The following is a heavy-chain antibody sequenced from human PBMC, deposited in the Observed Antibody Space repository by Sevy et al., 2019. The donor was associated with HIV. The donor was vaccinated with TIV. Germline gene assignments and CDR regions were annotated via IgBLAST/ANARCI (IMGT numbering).Heavy chain of an antibody. CDR1: GFTFSDYY. J-gene: IGHJ3*02. CDR2: ISSSGSTI. CDR3: AGSSSYRGGAFDI. Sequence: GGSLRLSCAASGFTFSDYYMSWIRQAPGKGLEWVSYISSSGSTIYYADSVKGRFTISRDNAKNSLYLQMNSRRAEETAVYYCAGSSSYRGGAFDIWAQGTMVTVSS. V-gene: IGHV3-11*01. D-gene: IGHD1-26*01.